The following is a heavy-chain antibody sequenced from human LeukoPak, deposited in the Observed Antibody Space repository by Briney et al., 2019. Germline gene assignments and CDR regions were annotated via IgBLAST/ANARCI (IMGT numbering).Heavy chain of an antibody. CDR3: ARDKKDSSSWYLPPMDV. J-gene: IGHJ6*03. CDR1: GYTFTGYY. D-gene: IGHD6-13*01. Sequence: ASVKVSCKASGYTFTGYYMHWVRQAPGQGLEWMGWINPNSGGTNYAQKFQGRVTMTRDTSISTAYMELSGLRSDDTAVYYCARDKKDSSSWYLPPMDVWGKGTTVTVSS. CDR2: INPNSGGT. V-gene: IGHV1-2*02.